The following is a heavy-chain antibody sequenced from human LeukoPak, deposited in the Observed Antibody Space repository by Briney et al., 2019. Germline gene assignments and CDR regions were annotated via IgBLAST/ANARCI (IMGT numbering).Heavy chain of an antibody. J-gene: IGHJ6*03. Sequence: GGSLRLSCATSGFTFSSYGMHRVRQAPGKGLEWVAFIRYDGSNKYYADSVKGRFTISRDNSKNTLYLQMNSLRAEDTAVYYCAKSYYYDSSGYYYGYHHYMDVRGKGTTVTVSS. CDR3: AKSYYYDSSGYYYGYHHYMDV. V-gene: IGHV3-30*02. CDR1: GFTFSSYG. CDR2: IRYDGSNK. D-gene: IGHD3-22*01.